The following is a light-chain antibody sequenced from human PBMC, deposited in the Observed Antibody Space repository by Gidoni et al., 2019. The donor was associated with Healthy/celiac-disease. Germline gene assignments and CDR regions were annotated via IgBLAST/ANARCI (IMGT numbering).Light chain of an antibody. J-gene: IGKJ5*01. CDR3: QQYYSTLST. Sequence: EIVTTQAPDSRAVALGERATINGKSSQSVLYSANNKNYLAWYQQKPGQPPKLLIYWASTRESGVPDRFSGSGSGTDFTLTISSLQAEDVAVYCCQQYYSTLSTFGQGTRLEIK. V-gene: IGKV4-1*01. CDR1: QSVLYSANNKNY. CDR2: WAS.